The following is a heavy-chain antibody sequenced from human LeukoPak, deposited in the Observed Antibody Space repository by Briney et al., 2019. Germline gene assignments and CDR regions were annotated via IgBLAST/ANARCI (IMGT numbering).Heavy chain of an antibody. V-gene: IGHV3-30*04. CDR2: ISNDGANE. D-gene: IGHD3-10*01. J-gene: IGHJ6*02. CDR3: ARDRPFPLVRIKGSVDFSYYAMDV. Sequence: GRSLRLSCAASGFTFSTYTMHWVRQAPGKGREWVALISNDGANEYYADSVKGRFTISRDNSKNSLYLQMNSLRAEDTTVYYCARDRPFPLVRIKGSVDFSYYAMDVWGQGTTVTVSS. CDR1: GFTFSTYT.